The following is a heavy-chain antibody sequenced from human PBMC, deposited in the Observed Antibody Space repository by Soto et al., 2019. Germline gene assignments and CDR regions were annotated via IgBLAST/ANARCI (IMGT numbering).Heavy chain of an antibody. CDR1: GGTFSSSA. CDR3: ARDNDRLQLGGNYYYILDV. V-gene: IGHV1-69*12. D-gene: IGHD4-4*01. J-gene: IGHJ6*02. CDR2: IIPLFRTP. Sequence: QVQLVQSGAEMKEPGSSVKVSCKTSGGTFSSSAISWLRQAPGQGLEWMGGIIPLFRTPDYAQKFQGRVTIAADEATSTAYMELSSLRSEATAAYYCARDNDRLQLGGNYYYILDVWGQGTTITVSS.